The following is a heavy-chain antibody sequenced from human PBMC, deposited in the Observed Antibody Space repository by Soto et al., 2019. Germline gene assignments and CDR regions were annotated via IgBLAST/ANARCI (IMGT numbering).Heavy chain of an antibody. Sequence: SETLSLTCTVSGGSISSYYWSWIRQPPGKGLEWIGYIYYSGSTNYNPSLKSRVTISVDTSKNQFSLKLSSVTAADTAVYYCASSSGWYISWFDPWGQGTLVTVSS. CDR1: GGSISSYY. J-gene: IGHJ5*02. CDR3: ASSSGWYISWFDP. CDR2: IYYSGST. V-gene: IGHV4-59*08. D-gene: IGHD6-19*01.